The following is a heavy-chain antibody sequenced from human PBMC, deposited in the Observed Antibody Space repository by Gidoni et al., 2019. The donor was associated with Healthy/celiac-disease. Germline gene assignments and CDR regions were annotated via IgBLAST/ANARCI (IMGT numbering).Heavy chain of an antibody. CDR3: ARGPLFSGYYTPFDY. Sequence: QVQLVESGGGVVQPGRSLRLSCAASGFTFSSYGMHWVRQATGKGLEWVAVIWYDGSNKYYADSVKCRFTIARDNSKNTLYLQMNSLRAEDTAVYYCARGPLFSGYYTPFDYWGQGTLVTVSS. CDR2: IWYDGSNK. D-gene: IGHD3-3*01. CDR1: GFTFSSYG. V-gene: IGHV3-33*01. J-gene: IGHJ4*02.